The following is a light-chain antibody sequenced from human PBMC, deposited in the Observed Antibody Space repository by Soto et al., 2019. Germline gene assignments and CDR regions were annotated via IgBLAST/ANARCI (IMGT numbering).Light chain of an antibody. J-gene: IGKJ4*01. V-gene: IGKV1-5*03. CDR1: QTISTW. CDR3: QQLNSYPLT. CDR2: RAS. Sequence: DIQMTQSPSTLYASVGDRVNITCRASQTISTWLAWYQQKPGKAPKLLIYRASSLESGVPSRFSGSGSGTEFTLTISSLQPDDFATYYCQQLNSYPLTFGGGTKVDIK.